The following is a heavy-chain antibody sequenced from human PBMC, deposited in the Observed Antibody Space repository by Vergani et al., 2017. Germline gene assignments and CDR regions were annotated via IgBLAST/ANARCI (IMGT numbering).Heavy chain of an antibody. J-gene: IGHJ5*02. V-gene: IGHV3-33*08. D-gene: IGHD1-14*01. CDR1: GFTFSSHG. Sequence: QVQLVESGGGVVQPGRSLRLSCAASGFTFSSHGVHWVRQAPGKGLEWVAVTWYDGNNKQYADSVKGRFTISRDNSKSTMYLQMNSLRDEDTGVYYCARDLRLLYNRFDPWGQGTLVTVSS. CDR2: TWYDGNNK. CDR3: ARDLRLLYNRFDP.